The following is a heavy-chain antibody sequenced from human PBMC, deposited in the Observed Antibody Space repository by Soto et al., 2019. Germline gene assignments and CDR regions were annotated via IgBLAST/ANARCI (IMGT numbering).Heavy chain of an antibody. D-gene: IGHD3-3*01. CDR1: GASIRSGGYY. Sequence: PSGTLSLTYTVSGASIRSGGYYWSWIRQDPGKGLEWLGYIYDNGTTYYNPSLKSRVTISVDTSKNQFSLKLSSVTAADTAVYYCARGSFYEFGSGYCALYVAWGQRKFFTVS. J-gene: IGHJ1*01. V-gene: IGHV4-31*03. CDR2: IYDNGTT. CDR3: ARGSFYEFGSGYCALYVA.